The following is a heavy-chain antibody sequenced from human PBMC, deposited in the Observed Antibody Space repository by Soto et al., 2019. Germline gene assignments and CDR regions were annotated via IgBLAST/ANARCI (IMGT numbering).Heavy chain of an antibody. CDR3: APQAFDY. CDR1: GFTFSNYG. J-gene: IGHJ4*02. CDR2: VWLDGSNK. Sequence: PVGSLRLSCAASGFTFSNYGMHWVRQAPGKGLEWVAFVWLDGSNKYYADSVRDRFTISRVNSKNTLYLQMNSLRAEDTAVYHCAPQAFDYWGQGTLVTVS. V-gene: IGHV3-30*02.